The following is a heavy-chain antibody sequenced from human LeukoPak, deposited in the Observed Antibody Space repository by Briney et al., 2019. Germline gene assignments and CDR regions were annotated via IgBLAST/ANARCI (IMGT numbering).Heavy chain of an antibody. D-gene: IGHD6-19*01. CDR1: GGFISSSNYN. CDR2: IYYSGST. V-gene: IGHV4-39*01. J-gene: IGHJ4*02. CDR3: ARVLRGSSGWTPFDF. Sequence: PSETLSLTXIVSGGFISSSNYNWDWIRQPPGKRLEWIGSIYYSGSTHYTSSLKSRVTISVDTSKNQISLKLSSVTAADTAVYYCARVLRGSSGWTPFDFWGQGTLVTVSS.